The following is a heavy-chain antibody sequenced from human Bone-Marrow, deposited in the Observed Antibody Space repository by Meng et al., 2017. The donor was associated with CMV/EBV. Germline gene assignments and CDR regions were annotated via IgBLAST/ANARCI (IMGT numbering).Heavy chain of an antibody. Sequence: SVKVSCKASGGTFRSYVISWVRQAPGQGLEWMGGIIPLFGTTNYAQKFQGRVTITTDDSTGSTSTVYMELSSLRSEDTAVYDCARWPNAYNYYFDYWGKGTLVTVSS. D-gene: IGHD5-24*01. V-gene: IGHV1-69*05. J-gene: IGHJ4*02. CDR2: IIPLFGTT. CDR3: ARWPNAYNYYFDY. CDR1: GGTFRSYV.